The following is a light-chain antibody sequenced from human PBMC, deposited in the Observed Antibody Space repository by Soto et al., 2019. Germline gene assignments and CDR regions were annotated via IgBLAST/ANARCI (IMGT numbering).Light chain of an antibody. J-gene: IGLJ7*01. CDR1: SGSIASNY. CDR2: EDN. V-gene: IGLV6-57*01. CDR3: QSYDSSNQGV. Sequence: NLMLTQPHSVSESPGKTVTISCTRSSGSIASNYVQWYQQRPGSSPTTVIYEDNQRPSGVPDRFSGSIDSSSNSASLTISGLKTEDEADYYCQSYDSSNQGVFGGGTQLTVL.